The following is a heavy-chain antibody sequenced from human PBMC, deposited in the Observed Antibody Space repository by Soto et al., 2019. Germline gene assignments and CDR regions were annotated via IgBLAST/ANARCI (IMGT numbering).Heavy chain of an antibody. Sequence: VQLVQSGAEVKQPGSSVKVSCTASGGTFSSYTVTWVRQAPGQGLEWMGGFVPIVGTTDYSHNFQGRLTITADESATTGYMELSSLTSDDTARYYCAIGSTYSGEFEFWGQGTLVTVSS. CDR2: FVPIVGTT. V-gene: IGHV1-69*01. CDR3: AIGSTYSGEFEF. J-gene: IGHJ4*02. CDR1: GGTFSSYT. D-gene: IGHD1-26*01.